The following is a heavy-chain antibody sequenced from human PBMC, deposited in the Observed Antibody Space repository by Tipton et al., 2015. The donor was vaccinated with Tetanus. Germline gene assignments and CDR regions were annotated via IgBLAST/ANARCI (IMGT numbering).Heavy chain of an antibody. J-gene: IGHJ2*01. D-gene: IGHD2-2*01. V-gene: IGHV4-39*01. Sequence: LRLSCTVSGGSISSSSYYWGWIRQPPGKGLEWIGSTYYSGSTYYNPSLKSRVTISVDTSKNQFSLKLSSVTAADTAVYYCASTIESAAANWYFDLWGRGTLVTVSS. CDR3: ASTIESAAANWYFDL. CDR2: TYYSGST. CDR1: GGSISSSSYY.